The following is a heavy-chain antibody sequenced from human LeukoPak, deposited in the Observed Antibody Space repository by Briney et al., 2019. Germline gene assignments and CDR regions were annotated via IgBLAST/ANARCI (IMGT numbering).Heavy chain of an antibody. V-gene: IGHV3-23*01. J-gene: IGHJ4*02. CDR3: AREMGGYPFDY. Sequence: GRSLRLSCAASGFTFSSYAMSWVRQAPGKVLEWVSAISGSGGSTYYADSVKGRFTISRDNAKNSLYLQMNSLRAEDTAVYYCAREMGGYPFDYWGQGTLVTVSS. CDR2: ISGSGGST. D-gene: IGHD5-12*01. CDR1: GFTFSSYA.